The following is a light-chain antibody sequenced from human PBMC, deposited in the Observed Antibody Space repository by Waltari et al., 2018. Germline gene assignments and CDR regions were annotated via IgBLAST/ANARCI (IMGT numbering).Light chain of an antibody. V-gene: IGLV2-23*02. CDR3: CSYRIGSTPGV. CDR1: TSSVGSGKL. J-gene: IGLJ3*02. CDR2: EVT. Sequence: SALTQPASVSGSLGQSITISCSGSTSSVGSGKLVSWYQQFPGTVPQLIIYEVTKRPSGVSSRFSGSKSGNMASLTISGLQPEDEADYYCCSYRIGSTPGVFGGGTKVTVL.